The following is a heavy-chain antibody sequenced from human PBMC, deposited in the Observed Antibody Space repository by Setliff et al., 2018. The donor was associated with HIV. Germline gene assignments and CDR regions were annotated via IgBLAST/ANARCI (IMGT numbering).Heavy chain of an antibody. D-gene: IGHD1-26*01. Sequence: PSETLSLTCTVSGGFSSIGSFYWGWIRQPPGKGLEWIGHISYSGTTNYNPSLKSRVTMSVDTSKNQFSLRLSSLTAADTAVYYCARRRPPPSGTYPRYYMDVWGKGTTVTVSS. CDR3: ARRRPPPSGTYPRYYMDV. CDR2: ISYSGTT. J-gene: IGHJ6*03. V-gene: IGHV4-59*08. CDR1: GGFSSIGSFY.